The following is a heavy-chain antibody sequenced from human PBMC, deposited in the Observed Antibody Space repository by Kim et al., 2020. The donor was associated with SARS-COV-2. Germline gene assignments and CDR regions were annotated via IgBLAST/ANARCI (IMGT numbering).Heavy chain of an antibody. CDR2: VNEDGSHT. V-gene: IGHV3-74*01. CDR3: ARGAIGRYAVDV. CDR1: GFTFSSHW. Sequence: GGSLRLSCAASGFTFSSHWMHWVRQAPEKGLVWVSRVNEDGSHTSYADSVKGRFTISRDNAKNTLYLEMNSLRAEDTALYYCARGAIGRYAVDVWGQGPTVTVSS. D-gene: IGHD2-2*02. J-gene: IGHJ6*02.